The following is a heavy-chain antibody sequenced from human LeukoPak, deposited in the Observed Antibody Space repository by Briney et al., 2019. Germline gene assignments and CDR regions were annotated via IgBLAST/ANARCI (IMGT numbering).Heavy chain of an antibody. D-gene: IGHD6-13*01. CDR1: GYTFTDYY. V-gene: IGHV1-2*04. J-gene: IGHJ6*02. CDR3: ARDLIAAAGTYYYYGMDV. Sequence: ASVKVSCKASGYTFTDYYMHWVRQAPGQGLEWMGWINPNSGGTNYAQKFQGWVTMTRDTSISTAYMELSRLRSDDTAVYYCARDLIAAAGTYYYYGMDVWGQGTTVTVSS. CDR2: INPNSGGT.